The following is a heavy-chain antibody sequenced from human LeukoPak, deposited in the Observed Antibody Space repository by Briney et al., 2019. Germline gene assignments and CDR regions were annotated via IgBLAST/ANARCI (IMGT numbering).Heavy chain of an antibody. V-gene: IGHV3-23*01. Sequence: GGSLRLSCAAPGFTFSSYAMSWVRQAPGEGLEWVSAISGSGGSTYYADSVKGRFTISRDNSRNTLYLQMNSLRADDTAVYYCARDYYSSSQFESWGQGILVTVSS. CDR3: ARDYYSSSQFES. CDR1: GFTFSSYA. J-gene: IGHJ4*02. CDR2: ISGSGGST. D-gene: IGHD6-13*01.